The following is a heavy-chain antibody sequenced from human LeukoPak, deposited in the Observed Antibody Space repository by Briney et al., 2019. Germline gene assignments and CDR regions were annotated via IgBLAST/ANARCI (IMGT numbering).Heavy chain of an antibody. J-gene: IGHJ4*02. D-gene: IGHD5-18*01. CDR2: IYYSGST. CDR1: GGSISSYY. V-gene: IGHV4-59*01. Sequence: PSETLSLTCTVSGGSISSYYWSWIRQPPGKGLEWIGYIYYSGSTNYNPSLKSRVTISVDTSKNQFSLKLSSVTAADTAVYYCARERGGMATAFDYWGQGTLVTVSS. CDR3: ARERGGMATAFDY.